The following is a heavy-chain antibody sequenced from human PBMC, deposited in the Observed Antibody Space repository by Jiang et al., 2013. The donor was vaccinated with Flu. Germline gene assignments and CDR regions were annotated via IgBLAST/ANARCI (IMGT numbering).Heavy chain of an antibody. V-gene: IGHV7-4-1*02. CDR3: AREGYYFDTTGSPRSHGLDV. CDR2: INTGTGDP. Sequence: KASGYSFSNYALTWVRQAPGQGLEWMGWINTGTGDPTNAQAFTGRFVFSSDTSVSTAYLHISGLKAEDTAVYYCAREGYYFDTTGSPRSHGLDVWGQGTAVTVSS. J-gene: IGHJ6*02. CDR1: GYSFSNYA. D-gene: IGHD3-22*01.